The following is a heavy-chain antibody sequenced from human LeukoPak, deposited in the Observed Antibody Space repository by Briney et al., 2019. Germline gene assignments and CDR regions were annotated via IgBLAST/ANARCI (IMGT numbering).Heavy chain of an antibody. J-gene: IGHJ4*02. CDR3: ARDSGYSYADDY. CDR2: ITYNSGTI. V-gene: IGHV3-48*02. D-gene: IGHD5-18*01. Sequence: GSLRLSCAASGFTFRSYAMQWVRQAPEKGLEWVSYITYNSGTIFYADSVKGRFTISRDNAKDSLYLQMSSLRDEDTAVYYCARDSGYSYADDYWGQGTLVTVPS. CDR1: GFTFRSYA.